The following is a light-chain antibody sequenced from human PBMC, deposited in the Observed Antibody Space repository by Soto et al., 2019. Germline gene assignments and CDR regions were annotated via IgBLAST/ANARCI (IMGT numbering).Light chain of an antibody. V-gene: IGKV1-12*01. CDR1: QGISSW. CDR3: HQANSSPHP. CDR2: AAS. Sequence: IQMTKSPSSVSAAGGDRVTITCRARQGISSWLAWYQQKPWKAPTLLIYAASSLQSGVPSRFSGSGSGTEFALTISILQAADVAPYYCHQANSSPHPFCQGTKLEIK. J-gene: IGKJ2*01.